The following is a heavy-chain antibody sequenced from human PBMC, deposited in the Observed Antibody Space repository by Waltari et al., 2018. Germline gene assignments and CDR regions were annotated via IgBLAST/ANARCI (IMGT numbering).Heavy chain of an antibody. CDR3: ATDLVIVGATLGDY. V-gene: IGHV1-24*01. Sequence: QVHLVQSGAAVKQPGSSVTVSCKVSGYPLTELSMHSVRQAPGQGLEWMGGFDPEDGETIYAQKFQGRVTMTEDTSTDTAYMELSSLRSEDTAVYYCATDLVIVGATLGDYWGQGTLVTVSS. D-gene: IGHD1-26*01. J-gene: IGHJ4*02. CDR1: GYPLTELS. CDR2: FDPEDGET.